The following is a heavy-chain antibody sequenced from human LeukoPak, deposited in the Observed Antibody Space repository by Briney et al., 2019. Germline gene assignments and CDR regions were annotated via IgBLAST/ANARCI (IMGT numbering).Heavy chain of an antibody. Sequence: GGSLRLSCAASGFTFSSYGMSWVRQAPGKGLEWVSAISGSGGSTYYADSVKGRFTISRDNAKNSLYLQMNSLRAEDTAVYYCARVRYYYDNSGLDYWGQGTLVTVSS. CDR3: ARVRYYYDNSGLDY. J-gene: IGHJ4*02. D-gene: IGHD3-22*01. CDR2: ISGSGGST. CDR1: GFTFSSYG. V-gene: IGHV3-23*01.